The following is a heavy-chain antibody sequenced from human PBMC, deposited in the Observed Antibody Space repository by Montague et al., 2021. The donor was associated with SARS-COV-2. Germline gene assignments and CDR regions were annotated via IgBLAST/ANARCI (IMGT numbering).Heavy chain of an antibody. J-gene: IGHJ6*03. CDR1: GGSFSTYS. V-gene: IGHV4-34*01. CDR2: IYHGGST. D-gene: IGHD3-10*01. CDR3: ARLGDGVVPSPILGVGPYYSYYYMDV. Sequence: SETLSLTCAVHGGSFSTYSWNWIRQPPGKGLEWIGYIYHGGSTNYNPSLKSRVTISADTSKNQFSLKLTSVAAADTAVYYCARLGDGVVPSPILGVGPYYSYYYMDVWGKGTTVTVSS.